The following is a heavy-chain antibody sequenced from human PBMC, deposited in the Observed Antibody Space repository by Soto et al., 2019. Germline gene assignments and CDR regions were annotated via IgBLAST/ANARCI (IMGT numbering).Heavy chain of an antibody. CDR2: INDSGST. J-gene: IGHJ4*02. D-gene: IGHD6-19*01. CDR1: GGSFSGYY. V-gene: IGHV4-34*01. CDR3: ARRRGIAVY. Sequence: QVQLQQWGAGLLKPSETLSLTCAVYGGSFSGYYWSWIRQPPGKGLEWIGEINDSGSTNYNLSLNSRVTITETTSKNQFSLTLSSVTAADTAVYYCARRRGIAVYWRQGSLVTVSS.